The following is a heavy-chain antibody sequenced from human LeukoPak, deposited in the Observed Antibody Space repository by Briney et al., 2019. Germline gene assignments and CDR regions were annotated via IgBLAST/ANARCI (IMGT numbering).Heavy chain of an antibody. CDR2: ISSSGSTI. J-gene: IGHJ3*02. D-gene: IGHD1-26*01. V-gene: IGHV3-11*01. CDR1: GFTFSDYY. CDR3: ARDSGSYSDAFDI. Sequence: PGGSLRLSCAASGFTFSDYYMSRIRQAPGKGLEWVSYISSSGSTIYYADSVKGRFTISRDNAKNSLYLQMNSLRAEDTAVYYCARDSGSYSDAFDIWGQGTMVTVSS.